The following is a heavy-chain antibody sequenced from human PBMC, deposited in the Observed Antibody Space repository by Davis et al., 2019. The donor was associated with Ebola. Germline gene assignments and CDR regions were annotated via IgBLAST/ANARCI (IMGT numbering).Heavy chain of an antibody. CDR3: ARDDGYNSGDY. Sequence: AASVKVSCKASGGPLRGYALNWVRQAPGQGLGWMGIINPSGGSTSYAQKFQGRVTMTRDTSTSTVYMELSSLRSEDTAVYYCARDDGYNSGDYWGQGTLVTVSS. CDR2: INPSGGST. D-gene: IGHD5-24*01. V-gene: IGHV1-46*01. J-gene: IGHJ4*02. CDR1: GGPLRGYA.